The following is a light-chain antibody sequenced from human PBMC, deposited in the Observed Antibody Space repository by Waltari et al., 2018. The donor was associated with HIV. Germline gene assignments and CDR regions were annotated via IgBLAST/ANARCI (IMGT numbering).Light chain of an antibody. CDR3: SSFAGTHKL. Sequence: QSALTQSPSASGSPGQSVNISCSGANSDISDYNYVSWYQQHSDRPPKLIIFEFTKRPSGVPDRFSGSKSGNTASLFVSGLQPEDEATYFCSSFAGTHKLFGGGTKLTVL. J-gene: IGLJ2*01. V-gene: IGLV2-8*01. CDR2: EFT. CDR1: NSDISDYNY.